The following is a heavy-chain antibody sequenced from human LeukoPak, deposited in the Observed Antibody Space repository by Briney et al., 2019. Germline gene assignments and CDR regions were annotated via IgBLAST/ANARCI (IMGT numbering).Heavy chain of an antibody. CDR2: ISGSGDNT. CDR3: AKDGSTMVRGVISFFDY. Sequence: GGSLRLSCAASGFTFSSFGMSWVRQAPGKGLEWVSAISGSGDNTYYADSVKGRFTISRDNSKNTLYLQMNSLRAEDTAVYYCAKDGSTMVRGVISFFDYWGQGTLVTVSS. J-gene: IGHJ4*02. V-gene: IGHV3-23*01. CDR1: GFTFSSFG. D-gene: IGHD3-10*01.